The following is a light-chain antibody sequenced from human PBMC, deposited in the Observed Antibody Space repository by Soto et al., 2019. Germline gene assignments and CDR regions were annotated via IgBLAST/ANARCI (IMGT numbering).Light chain of an antibody. CDR1: SSDVGGYDY. CDR2: DVS. V-gene: IGLV2-14*03. CDR3: NSYTSSGTLV. J-gene: IGLJ3*02. Sequence: QSALTQTASVSGSPGQSITISCTGTSSDVGGYDYVSWYQQHPGKAPKLIIYDVSNRPSGVSNRVSGSKSGNTASLTISGLQAEDEADYYCNSYTSSGTLVFGGGTKLTVL.